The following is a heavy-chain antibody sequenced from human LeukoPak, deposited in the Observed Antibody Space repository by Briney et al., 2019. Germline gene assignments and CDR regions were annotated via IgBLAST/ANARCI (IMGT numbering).Heavy chain of an antibody. CDR1: GYTFTGHY. V-gene: IGHV1-2*02. Sequence: GASLKVSCKASGYTFTGHYMHWLRQAPGQGLEWMGWIKPDSGVTNYAQNFQGRVTMTSDTSISTAYMELSSLTSDDTAVYYCARESWPIERWLQLRYFDYWGQGTLVTVSS. CDR2: IKPDSGVT. J-gene: IGHJ4*02. CDR3: ARESWPIERWLQLRYFDY. D-gene: IGHD5-24*01.